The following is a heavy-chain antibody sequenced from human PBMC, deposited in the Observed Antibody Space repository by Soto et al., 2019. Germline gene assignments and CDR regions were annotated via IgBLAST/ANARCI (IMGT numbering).Heavy chain of an antibody. J-gene: IGHJ3*02. D-gene: IGHD3-22*01. Sequence: SETLSLTCAVSGGSISSGGYSWSWIRQPPGKGLEWIGYIYHSGSTYYNPSLKSRVTISVDRSKNQFSLKLSSVTAADTAVYYCARVNYDSSGYRDAFDIWGQGTMVTVSS. V-gene: IGHV4-30-2*01. CDR1: GGSISSGGYS. CDR2: IYHSGST. CDR3: ARVNYDSSGYRDAFDI.